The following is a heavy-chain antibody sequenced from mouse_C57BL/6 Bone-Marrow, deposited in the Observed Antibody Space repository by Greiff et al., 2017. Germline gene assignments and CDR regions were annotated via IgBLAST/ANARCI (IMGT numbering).Heavy chain of an antibody. Sequence: QVQLQQPGAELVRPGTSVKLSCKASGYTFTSYWMHWVKQRPGQGLEWIGVIDPSDSYTNYTQKFKGKATLTVDTSSSTAYMQLSSLTSEDSAVYYCARFYGSSYWYFDVWGTGTTVTVSS. CDR3: ARFYGSSYWYFDV. J-gene: IGHJ1*03. CDR1: GYTFTSYW. V-gene: IGHV1-59*01. D-gene: IGHD1-1*01. CDR2: IDPSDSYT.